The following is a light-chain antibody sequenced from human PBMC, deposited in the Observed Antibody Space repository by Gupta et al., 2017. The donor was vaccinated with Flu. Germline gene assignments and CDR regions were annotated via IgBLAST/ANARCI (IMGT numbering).Light chain of an antibody. Sequence: QSVLTQPPSVSAAPGQKVSISCSGSNSNIGFTYVAWYQQLPGTVPKLLIYEDDRRPSGIPDRFSGSKSGTSATLDITGLQPGDEADYYGGTWDTSLPGPVFGGGTK. V-gene: IGLV1-51*02. J-gene: IGLJ3*02. CDR2: EDD. CDR1: NSNIGFTY. CDR3: GTWDTSLPGPV.